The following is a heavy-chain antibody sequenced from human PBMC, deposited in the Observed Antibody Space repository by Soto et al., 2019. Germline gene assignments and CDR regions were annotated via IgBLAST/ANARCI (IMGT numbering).Heavy chain of an antibody. CDR2: SNHVGNT. CDR1: GGSFSGYY. CDR3: ARVLIAGVTTD. Sequence: QVQLQQWGAGLLKPSETLSLTCAVYGGSFSGYYWSWIRQSPGKGLEWIGESNHVGNTNYNPSLKSRVTMSVDPSKTQFSLRLSSVTAADTAVYYCARVLIAGVTTDWGQGTLVIVSS. V-gene: IGHV4-34*01. J-gene: IGHJ4*02. D-gene: IGHD5-18*01.